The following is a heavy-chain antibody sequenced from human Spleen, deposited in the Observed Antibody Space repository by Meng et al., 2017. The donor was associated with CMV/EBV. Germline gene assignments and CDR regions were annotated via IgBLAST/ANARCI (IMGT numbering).Heavy chain of an antibody. CDR3: ARVYYDFWSALYYYGMDV. CDR2: INPNTGDT. D-gene: IGHD3-3*01. CDR1: GYSFNDHY. J-gene: IGHJ6*02. Sequence: ASVKVSCKASGYSFNDHYIHWVRQAPGQGFEWMGWINPNTGDTNYARKFQGRVIMTRDTSIDTAYMELTRLKSDDTAVYYCARVYYDFWSALYYYGMDVWGQGTTVTVSS. V-gene: IGHV1-2*02.